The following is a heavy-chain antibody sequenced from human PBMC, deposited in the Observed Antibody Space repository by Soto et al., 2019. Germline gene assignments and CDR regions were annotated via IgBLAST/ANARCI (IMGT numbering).Heavy chain of an antibody. J-gene: IGHJ4*02. V-gene: IGHV4-39*01. D-gene: IGHD2-15*01. Sequence: PSETLSLTCTVSGGSISSSSYYWAWIRQPPGRGLEWIGTIYYSGSTYYNPSLKSRVTISVDTSKNQFSLRLSSVTAADTAVYYCASGLCGGGSCPPNFDYWGQGTPVTVSS. CDR3: ASGLCGGGSCPPNFDY. CDR2: IYYSGST. CDR1: GGSISSSSYY.